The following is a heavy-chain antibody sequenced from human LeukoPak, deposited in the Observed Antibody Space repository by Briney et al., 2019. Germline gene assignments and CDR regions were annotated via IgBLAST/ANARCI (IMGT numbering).Heavy chain of an antibody. V-gene: IGHV4-34*01. CDR3: ARGVTWELLYYFDY. CDR2: INHSGST. Sequence: YWXXIRQPPGKGXEWIGEINHSGSTNYNPSLKSRVTISVDTSKNQFSLKLSSVTAADTAVYYCARGVTWELLYYFDYWGQGTLVTVSS. CDR1: Y. D-gene: IGHD1-26*01. J-gene: IGHJ4*02.